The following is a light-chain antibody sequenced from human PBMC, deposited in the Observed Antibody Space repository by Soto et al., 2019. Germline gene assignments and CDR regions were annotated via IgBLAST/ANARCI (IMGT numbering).Light chain of an antibody. V-gene: IGLV1-44*01. CDR3: AAWDDSLIGPV. J-gene: IGLJ2*01. CDR1: TSNIGRYG. CDR2: SNN. Sequence: QSVLTQAPSASGIPGQRVTISCSGSTSNIGRYGVDWYQHLPGTAPKLLIYSNNERPSGVPDRFSGSQSGTSASLAISGLQSEYEADYYCAAWDDSLIGPVFGGGTKLTVL.